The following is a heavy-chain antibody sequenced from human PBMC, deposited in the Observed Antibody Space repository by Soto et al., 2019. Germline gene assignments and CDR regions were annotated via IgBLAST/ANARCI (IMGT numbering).Heavy chain of an antibody. J-gene: IGHJ4*02. D-gene: IGHD3-22*01. CDR3: ARTVVVVVPDNFDH. CDR1: GFTIGDFW. Sequence: PGGSLRLSCAASGFTIGDFWMSWVRQAPGKGLEWVANIKQDGSEKYYVGSVKGRFTISRNSAKNSLYLQMDNLRGEDTAVYYCARTVVVVVPDNFDHWGQGTRVTVS. V-gene: IGHV3-7*01. CDR2: IKQDGSEK.